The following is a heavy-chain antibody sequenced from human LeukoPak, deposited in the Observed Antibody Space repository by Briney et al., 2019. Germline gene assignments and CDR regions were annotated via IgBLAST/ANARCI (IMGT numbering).Heavy chain of an antibody. D-gene: IGHD2-2*01. J-gene: IGHJ4*02. CDR2: INHSGST. Sequence: SETLSLTCAVYGGSFSGYYWSWIRQPPGKGLEWIGEINHSGSTNYNPSLKSRVTISVDTSKNQFSLRLSSVTAADTAVYYCARRGVVPAAPNFDYWGQGTLVTVSS. CDR3: ARRGVVPAAPNFDY. CDR1: GGSFSGYY. V-gene: IGHV4-34*01.